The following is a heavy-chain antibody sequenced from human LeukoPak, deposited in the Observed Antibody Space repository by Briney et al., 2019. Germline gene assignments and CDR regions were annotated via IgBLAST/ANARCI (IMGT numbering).Heavy chain of an antibody. V-gene: IGHV3-53*01. J-gene: IGHJ4*02. D-gene: IGHD3-10*01. CDR2: IYSGGST. Sequence: GGSLRLSCVASRFTFSNYWMTWVRQAPGKGLEWVSVIYSGGSTYYADSVKGRFTISRDNSKNTLYLQMNSLRAEDTALYYCARDRDDYFDYWGQGTLVTVSS. CDR3: ARDRDDYFDY. CDR1: RFTFSNYW.